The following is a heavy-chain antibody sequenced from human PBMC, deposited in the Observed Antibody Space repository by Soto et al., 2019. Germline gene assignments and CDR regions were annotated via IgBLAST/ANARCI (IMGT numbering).Heavy chain of an antibody. J-gene: IGHJ5*02. CDR3: ARDRIAAAVHQYNWFEP. Sequence: QVQLVESGGGVVQPGRSLRLSCAASGFTFSSYAMHWVRQAPGKGLEWVAVISYDGSNKYYADSVKGRFTISRDNSKNTLYLQMYSLRAEDTAVYYCARDRIAAAVHQYNWFEPWGQGTLVTVSS. CDR2: ISYDGSNK. V-gene: IGHV3-30-3*01. D-gene: IGHD6-13*01. CDR1: GFTFSSYA.